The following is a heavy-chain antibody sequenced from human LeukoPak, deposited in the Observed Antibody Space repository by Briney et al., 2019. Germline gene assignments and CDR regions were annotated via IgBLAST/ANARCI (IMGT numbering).Heavy chain of an antibody. CDR1: GFTFSSYS. CDR3: SRGPPDY. Sequence: PGGSLRLSCAASGFTFSSYSMNWVRQAPGKGLEWVGRARNKANSYTTEYAASVKGRFTISRDDSKNSLYLQMNSLKTEDTAVYYCSRGPPDYWGQGTLVTVSS. J-gene: IGHJ4*02. V-gene: IGHV3-72*01. CDR2: ARNKANSYTT.